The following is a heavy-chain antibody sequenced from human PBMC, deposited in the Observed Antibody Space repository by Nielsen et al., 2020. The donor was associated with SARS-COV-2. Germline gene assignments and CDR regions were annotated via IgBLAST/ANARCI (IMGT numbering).Heavy chain of an antibody. CDR2: INWNGGST. CDR1: GFPFDKYC. J-gene: IGHJ4*02. CDR3: ARATTGIAAAASDY. Sequence: GESLKISCAASGFPFDKYCMSWVRQAPGKGLEWVAGINWNGGSTGYADSVKGRFTISRDNAKNSLYLQMNRLRAEDTALYHCARATTGIAAAASDYWGQGTLVTVSS. V-gene: IGHV3-20*01. D-gene: IGHD6-13*01.